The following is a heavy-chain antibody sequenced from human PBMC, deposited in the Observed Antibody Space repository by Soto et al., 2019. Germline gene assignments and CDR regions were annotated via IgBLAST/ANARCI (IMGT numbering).Heavy chain of an antibody. Sequence: SETLSLTCAVSGYSISSGYYWGWIRQPPGKGLEWIGSIYHSGSTYYNPSLKSRVTISVDTSKNQFSLKLSSATAADTAVYYCARGITIFGVVPQAVAYWGQGTLVTVSS. D-gene: IGHD3-3*01. CDR1: GYSISSGYY. V-gene: IGHV4-38-2*01. J-gene: IGHJ4*02. CDR2: IYHSGST. CDR3: ARGITIFGVVPQAVAY.